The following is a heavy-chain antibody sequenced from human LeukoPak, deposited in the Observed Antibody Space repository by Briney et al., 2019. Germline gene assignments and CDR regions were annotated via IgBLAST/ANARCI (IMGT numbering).Heavy chain of an antibody. Sequence: SETLSLTCTVSGGSISSSSYYWGWIRQPPGKGLEWIGSIYYSGSTYYNPSLKSRVTISVDTSKKQFSLKLSSLTAADTAVYYCARHGSPSSRYYSGMDVWGQGTTVTVSS. CDR3: ARHGSPSSRYYSGMDV. J-gene: IGHJ6*02. CDR2: IYYSGST. D-gene: IGHD6-6*01. CDR1: GGSISSSSYY. V-gene: IGHV4-39*01.